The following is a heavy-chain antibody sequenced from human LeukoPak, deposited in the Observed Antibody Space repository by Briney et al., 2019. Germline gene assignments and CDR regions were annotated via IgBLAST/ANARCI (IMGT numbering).Heavy chain of an antibody. V-gene: IGHV3-30*03. CDR1: GFTFSDYG. CDR2: ISYDGSKE. J-gene: IGHJ4*02. Sequence: GRSLRLSCAASGFTFSDYGIHWVRQAPGKGLEWVAVISYDGSKEYYADSVKGRFTISGDNSKNTLYLQLNSLRAEDTAVYYCARGSGSYYDPTNYWGQGTLVTVSS. D-gene: IGHD3-10*01. CDR3: ARGSGSYYDPTNY.